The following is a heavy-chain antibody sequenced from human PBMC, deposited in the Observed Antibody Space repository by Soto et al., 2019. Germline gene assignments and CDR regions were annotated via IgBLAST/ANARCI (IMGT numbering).Heavy chain of an antibody. CDR3: ARGGTIREWLTDH. CDR1: GFIFSNYW. J-gene: IGHJ5*02. V-gene: IGHV3-7*04. D-gene: IGHD5-12*01. Sequence: EVQLVESGGGLVQSGGSLRLSCVASGFIFSNYWMHWVRQTPDKGLEWVANIKQDGSEKYYVDSVNGRFTISRDNAKNSLFLQMNNLRAEDTAVYYCARGGTIREWLTDHWGQGTLVTVSS. CDR2: IKQDGSEK.